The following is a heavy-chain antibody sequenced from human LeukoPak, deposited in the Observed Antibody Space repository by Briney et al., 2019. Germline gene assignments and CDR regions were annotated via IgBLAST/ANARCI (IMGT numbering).Heavy chain of an antibody. CDR1: GXTFSTYS. CDR2: ISAGSSTI. V-gene: IGHV3-48*02. J-gene: IGHJ4*02. Sequence: GGSLRLSCAASGXTFSTYSMNWVRQAPGKGLEWVSYISAGSSTIYYADSVRGRFTISRDNAKNSLYLQMNSLRDEDTAVYYCARDNPIGFGQLSARDYWGQGTLVTVSS. CDR3: ARDNPIGFGQLSARDY. D-gene: IGHD3-10*01.